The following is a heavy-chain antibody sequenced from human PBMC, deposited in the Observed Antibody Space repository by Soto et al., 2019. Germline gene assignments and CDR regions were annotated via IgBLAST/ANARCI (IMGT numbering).Heavy chain of an antibody. CDR3: TTAYDSSGYYPQDDY. V-gene: IGHV3-15*01. CDR2: IKSKTDGGTT. D-gene: IGHD3-22*01. Sequence: EVQLVESGGGLVQPGGSLRLSCAASGFTFSNAWMSWVRQAPGKGLEWVGRIKSKTDGGTTDYAAPVKGRFTISRDDSKNTLYLQMNSLKTEDTAVYYCTTAYDSSGYYPQDDYWGQGTLGTVSS. CDR1: GFTFSNAW. J-gene: IGHJ4*02.